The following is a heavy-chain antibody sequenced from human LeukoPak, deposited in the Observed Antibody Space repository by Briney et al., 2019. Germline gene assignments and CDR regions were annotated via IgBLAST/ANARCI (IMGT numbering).Heavy chain of an antibody. CDR2: ISYDGSNK. D-gene: IGHD6-13*01. J-gene: IGHJ4*02. Sequence: GGSLRLSCAASGFTFSNYAMNWVRQAPGKGLEWMALISYDGSNKYYADSVKGRFTISRDNSKNTLYVQMNSLRAEDTAVYYCARAPEYSSSSFRYHFDRWGQGTLVTVSS. CDR3: ARAPEYSSSSFRYHFDR. V-gene: IGHV3-30-3*01. CDR1: GFTFSNYA.